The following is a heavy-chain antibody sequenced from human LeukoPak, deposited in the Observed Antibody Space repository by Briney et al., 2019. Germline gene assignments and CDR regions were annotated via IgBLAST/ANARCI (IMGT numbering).Heavy chain of an antibody. Sequence: SVKVSCKASGGTFSSYAISWVRQAPGQGLEWMRGIIPIFGTANYAQKFQGRVTITADESTSTAYMELSSLRSEDTAVYYCARAGVPFSLRSSFDYWGQGTLVTVSS. CDR1: GGTFSSYA. D-gene: IGHD6-6*01. CDR3: ARAGVPFSLRSSFDY. CDR2: IIPIFGTA. J-gene: IGHJ4*02. V-gene: IGHV1-69*13.